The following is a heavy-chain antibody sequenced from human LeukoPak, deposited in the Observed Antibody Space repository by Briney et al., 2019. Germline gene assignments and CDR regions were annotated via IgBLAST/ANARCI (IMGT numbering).Heavy chain of an antibody. CDR1: GASMSNYY. J-gene: IGHJ4*02. Sequence: SETLPLTCNVSGASMSNYYWVWIRQPPGKGLEWIGSIYHSGTTYSGSTYYNPSLKSRVTISLDTSKNQFSLKVGSMTAADTAVYYCARAGGYGLIDYWGQGTMVTVSS. CDR3: ARAGGYGLIDY. CDR2: IYHSGTTYSGST. D-gene: IGHD5-18*01. V-gene: IGHV4-39*07.